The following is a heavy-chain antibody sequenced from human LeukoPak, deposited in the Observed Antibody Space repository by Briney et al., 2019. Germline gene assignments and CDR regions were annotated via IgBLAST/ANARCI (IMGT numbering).Heavy chain of an antibody. D-gene: IGHD1-1*01. CDR3: ARDRYNWNALGSPFDY. CDR2: ISAYNGNT. J-gene: IGHJ4*02. CDR1: GYTFTNYG. Sequence: RASVKVSYKASGYTFTNYGISWVQQAPGAPLEWMGWISAYNGNTNYAQKLQGRVAMTTDTSTSTAYMELRSLRSDDTAVYYCARDRYNWNALGSPFDYWGQGTLVTVSS. V-gene: IGHV1-18*04.